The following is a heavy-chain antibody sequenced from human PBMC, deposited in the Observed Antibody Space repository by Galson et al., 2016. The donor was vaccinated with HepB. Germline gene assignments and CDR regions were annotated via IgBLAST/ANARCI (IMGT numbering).Heavy chain of an antibody. Sequence: SLRLSCAASGFTFSSYAMSWVRQAPGKGLEWVSVIRGSGVTTYYADFVKGRFIISRDNSKNTLSLEMNSLRGEDMAVYYCAKEVSYDYVWGSHRYRSDYYGMDVWGQGTTVTVSS. J-gene: IGHJ6*02. CDR2: IRGSGVTT. CDR3: AKEVSYDYVWGSHRYRSDYYGMDV. D-gene: IGHD3-16*02. CDR1: GFTFSSYA. V-gene: IGHV3-23*01.